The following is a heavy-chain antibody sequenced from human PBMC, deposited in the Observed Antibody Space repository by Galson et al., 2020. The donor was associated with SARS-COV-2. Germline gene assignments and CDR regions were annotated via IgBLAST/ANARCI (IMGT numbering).Heavy chain of an antibody. CDR1: GFTFNTFS. CDR2: ISYDGSHK. J-gene: IGHJ6*02. Sequence: GGSLRLSCAASGFTFNTFSLHWVRQAPGKGLEWVAIISYDGSHKYYADSVKGRFTISRDNSKNTLYLQMSSLRAEDTAVYYCAKDREPLGYGMDVWGQGTTVTVSS. V-gene: IGHV3-30*18. CDR3: AKDREPLGYGMDV.